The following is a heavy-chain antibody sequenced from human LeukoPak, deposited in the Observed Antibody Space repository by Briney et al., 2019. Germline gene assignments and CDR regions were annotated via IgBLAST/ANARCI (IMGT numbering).Heavy chain of an antibody. J-gene: IGHJ3*02. CDR3: ARAWSRVDPFDI. CDR1: GFTFSNAW. Sequence: GGSLRLSCAASGFTFSNAWMSWVRQAPGKWLEWVSSISSSSSYIYYADSVKGRFTISRDNAKNSLYLQMNSLRAEDTAVYYCARAWSRVDPFDIWGQGTMVTVSS. D-gene: IGHD2-8*02. V-gene: IGHV3-21*01. CDR2: ISSSSSYI.